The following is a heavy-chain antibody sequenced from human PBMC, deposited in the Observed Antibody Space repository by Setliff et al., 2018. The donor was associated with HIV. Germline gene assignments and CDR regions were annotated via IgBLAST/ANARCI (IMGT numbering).Heavy chain of an antibody. V-gene: IGHV4-34*01. CDR1: GGSFSGSY. Sequence: SETLSLTCAVYGGSFSGSYWNWIRQPPGKGLEWIGEIHHSGSTNYNPSLKSRVTISADTSKNQFSLKLSSVTAADTAVYYCATGITVAPDYWGQGSLVTVSS. CDR3: ATGITVAPDY. J-gene: IGHJ4*02. CDR2: IHHSGST. D-gene: IGHD6-19*01.